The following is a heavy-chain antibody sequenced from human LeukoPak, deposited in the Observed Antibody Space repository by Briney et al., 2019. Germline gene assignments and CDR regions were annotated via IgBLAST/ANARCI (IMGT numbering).Heavy chain of an antibody. D-gene: IGHD4-17*01. CDR2: ISSSRTYI. J-gene: IGHJ4*02. CDR3: ARDSDYGDYFDH. Sequence: GGSLRLSCAASDFTFSAYTMNWIRLHPGKGLEWVSSISSSRTYIYYADSVKGRFTISRDNAKNSLYLQMNSLRAEDTALYFCARDSDYGDYFDHWGQGTLVTVSS. CDR1: DFTFSAYT. V-gene: IGHV3-21*06.